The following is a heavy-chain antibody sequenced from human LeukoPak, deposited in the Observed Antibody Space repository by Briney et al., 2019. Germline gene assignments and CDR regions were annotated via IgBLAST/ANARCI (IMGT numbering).Heavy chain of an antibody. D-gene: IGHD3-3*01. J-gene: IGHJ4*02. CDR1: GYSISNGYY. CDR2: IYHRGST. CDR3: ARGAEYYAIWRGYAGYSDY. Sequence: SSETLSLTCTVSGYSISNGYYWGWIRQPPGKGLEWVGSIYHRGSTYYNPSLRSRVTISLDRSKKKFSLKLTSVTAADTAVYFCARGAEYYAIWRGYAGYSDYWGQGISVTVSS. V-gene: IGHV4-38-2*02.